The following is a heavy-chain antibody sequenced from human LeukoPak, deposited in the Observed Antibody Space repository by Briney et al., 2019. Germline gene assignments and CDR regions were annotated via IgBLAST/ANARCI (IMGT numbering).Heavy chain of an antibody. CDR1: GFTFSSYW. Sequence: PGGSLRLSCAASGFTFSSYWMSWVRQAPGKGLEWVANIKQDGSDQYYVDSVKGRFTISRDNAKNSLYLQMNSPRAEDTAIYYCARRLDRSGLSGYWGQGTLVTVSS. CDR2: IKQDGSDQ. V-gene: IGHV3-7*01. CDR3: ARRLDRSGLSGY. D-gene: IGHD3-10*01. J-gene: IGHJ4*02.